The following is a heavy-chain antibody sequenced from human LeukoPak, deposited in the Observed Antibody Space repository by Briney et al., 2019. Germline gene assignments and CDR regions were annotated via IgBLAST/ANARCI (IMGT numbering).Heavy chain of an antibody. CDR3: ARTYYDFWSGRTGTAYSDY. J-gene: IGHJ4*02. Sequence: GESLKISCKGSGYSFTSYWIGWVRQMPGKGLEWMGIIYPGDSDTRYSPSFQGQVTISADKFISTAYLQWSSLKASDTAMYYCARTYYDFWSGRTGTAYSDYWGQGTLVTVSS. CDR1: GYSFTSYW. V-gene: IGHV5-51*01. CDR2: IYPGDSDT. D-gene: IGHD3-3*01.